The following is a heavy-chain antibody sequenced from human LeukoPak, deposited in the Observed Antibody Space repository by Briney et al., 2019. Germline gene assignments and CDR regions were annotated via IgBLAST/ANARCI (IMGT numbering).Heavy chain of an antibody. J-gene: IGHJ4*02. CDR1: GGTFSSYA. Sequence: SVKVSCKACGGTFSSYAISWVRQAPGQGLEWMGRIIPILGIANYAQKFQGRVTITADKSTSTAYMELSSLRSEDTAVYYCARDLGYCSGGSCYSWGQGTLVTVSS. CDR3: ARDLGYCSGGSCYS. CDR2: IIPILGIA. D-gene: IGHD2-15*01. V-gene: IGHV1-69*04.